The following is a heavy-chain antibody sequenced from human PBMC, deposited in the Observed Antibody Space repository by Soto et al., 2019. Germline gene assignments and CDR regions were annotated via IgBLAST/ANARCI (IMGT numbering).Heavy chain of an antibody. CDR2: MNTNSGNT. CDR1: GYTFTSYD. D-gene: IGHD3-16*02. Sequence: QVQLVQSGAEVKKPGASVKVSCKASGYTFTSYDINWVRQATGQGLEWMGWMNTNSGNTGYAQKFQGRVTMTRNTTIRPAYMELSRLGCEDRAVYYCARGGHYDYIWGSYRRHFDYWGQGTLVTVSS. V-gene: IGHV1-8*01. J-gene: IGHJ4*02. CDR3: ARGGHYDYIWGSYRRHFDY.